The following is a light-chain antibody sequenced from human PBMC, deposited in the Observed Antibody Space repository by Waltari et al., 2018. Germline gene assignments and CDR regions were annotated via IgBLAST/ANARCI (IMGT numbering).Light chain of an antibody. CDR3: SSYAGSKFWV. V-gene: IGLV2-8*01. Sequence: QSALTQPPSASGSPGQSVTISCTGTSSDVGGYNYVSWFQQRPGKAPKVMIYEVSKRPSGVPVRFAGSKSGNTASLIVSGLQAEDEADYYCSSYAGSKFWVFGGGTKLTVL. J-gene: IGLJ3*02. CDR1: SSDVGGYNY. CDR2: EVS.